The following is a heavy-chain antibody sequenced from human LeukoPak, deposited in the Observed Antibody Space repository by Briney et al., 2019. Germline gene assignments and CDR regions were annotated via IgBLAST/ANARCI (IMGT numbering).Heavy chain of an antibody. J-gene: IGHJ3*02. CDR1: GFTFDDYA. V-gene: IGHV3-9*01. Sequence: GGSLRLSCAASGFTFDDYAMHWVRQAPGKGLEWVSGISWNSGSIGYADSVKGRFTISRDNAKNSLYLQMNSLRAEDTALYYCAKDRGYCSGGSCSYDAFDIWGQGTMVTVSS. D-gene: IGHD2-15*01. CDR2: ISWNSGSI. CDR3: AKDRGYCSGGSCSYDAFDI.